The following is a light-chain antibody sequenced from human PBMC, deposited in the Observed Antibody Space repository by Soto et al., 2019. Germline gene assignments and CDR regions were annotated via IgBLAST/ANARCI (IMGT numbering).Light chain of an antibody. CDR1: SSDVGGSNG. CDR2: DVS. V-gene: IGLV2-18*02. CDR3: SSYTSSSTYV. Sequence: QSVLTQPPSVSGSPGQSVAISCTGTSSDVGGSNGVSWYQQPPGTAPKLIIYDVSNRPSGVPDRFSGSKSGNTASLIISGLQAEDESDYYCSSYTSSSTYVFGTGTQLTVL. J-gene: IGLJ1*01.